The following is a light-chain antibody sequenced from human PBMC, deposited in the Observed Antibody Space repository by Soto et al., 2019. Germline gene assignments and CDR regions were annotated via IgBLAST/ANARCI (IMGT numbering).Light chain of an antibody. CDR2: DAS. CDR3: QQRSNWPIT. Sequence: IVLTQSPATLSLSPGERATLSCRASQSVSSYLAWYQQKPGQAPRLLIYDASNRATGVPARFRGSGSGTDFTLTISSLEPEDFSVYYCQQRSNWPITIGQGTRLEIK. V-gene: IGKV3-11*01. CDR1: QSVSSY. J-gene: IGKJ5*01.